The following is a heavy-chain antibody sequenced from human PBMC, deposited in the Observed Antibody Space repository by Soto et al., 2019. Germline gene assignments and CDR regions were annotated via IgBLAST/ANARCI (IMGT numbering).Heavy chain of an antibody. Sequence: QVQLVQSGAEVKKPGASVKVSCKASGYTFTSYGISWVRQAPGQGLEWMGWISAYNGNTNYAQKLQGRVPMTTDTSTSTAYMERRGLISDDTAVYYCARDPQGVVEAGWFDPWGQGTLVTVSS. D-gene: IGHD2-15*01. CDR3: ARDPQGVVEAGWFDP. V-gene: IGHV1-18*01. CDR2: ISAYNGNT. CDR1: GYTFTSYG. J-gene: IGHJ5*02.